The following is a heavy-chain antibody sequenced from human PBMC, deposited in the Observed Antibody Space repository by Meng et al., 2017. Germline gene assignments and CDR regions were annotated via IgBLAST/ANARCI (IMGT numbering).Heavy chain of an antibody. D-gene: IGHD1-26*01. CDR2: AYYRSKWYH. CDR1: GDSVSSNSAA. CDR3: ARGSYSFDS. V-gene: IGHV6-1*01. J-gene: IGHJ4*02. Sequence: QIQLSQSGPGLVKPSQTLSLLCAISGDSVSSNSAAWNWIRQSPSRGLEWLGRAYYRSKWYHDYAESVKSRISIDPDTSKNQFSLQLRSVTPEDSAVYYCARGSYSFDSWGQRTLVTVSS.